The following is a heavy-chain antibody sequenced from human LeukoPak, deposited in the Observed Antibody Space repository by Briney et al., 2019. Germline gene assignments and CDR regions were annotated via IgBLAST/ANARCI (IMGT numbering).Heavy chain of an antibody. V-gene: IGHV3-23*01. J-gene: IGHJ6*04. CDR1: GFTFSSYA. D-gene: IGHD3-10*02. Sequence: SGGSLRLSCAASGFTFSSYAMSWVRQAPGKGLEWVSGISGSGGYTYYADSVKGRFTISRDNAKNSLYLQMNSLRAEDTAVYYCAELGITMIGGVWGKGTTVTISS. CDR3: AELGITMIGGV. CDR2: ISGSGGYT.